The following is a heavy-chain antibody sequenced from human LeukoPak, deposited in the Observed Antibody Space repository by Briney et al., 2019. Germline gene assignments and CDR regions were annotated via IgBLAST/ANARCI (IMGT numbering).Heavy chain of an antibody. CDR2: IYYSGGT. J-gene: IGHJ4*02. D-gene: IGHD2-15*01. CDR3: ARDSGGFDY. V-gene: IGHV4-59*01. Sequence: PSETLSLTCTVSGGSISSYYWSWIRQPPGKGLEWIGRIYYSGGTNYNPSLKSRVTISVDTSKNQFSLNLSSVTAADTAVYYCARDSGGFDYWGQGTLVTVSS. CDR1: GGSISSYY.